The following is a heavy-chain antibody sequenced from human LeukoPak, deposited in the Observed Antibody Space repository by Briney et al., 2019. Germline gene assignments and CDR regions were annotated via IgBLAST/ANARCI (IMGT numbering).Heavy chain of an antibody. CDR3: ARGPQSGWYAFDI. D-gene: IGHD2-15*01. Sequence: PSETLSLTCTVSGGSISSGGYYWSWIRQHPGRGLEWIGYIYYSGSTYYNPSLKSRVTISVDRSKNQFSLKLSSVTAADTAVYYCARGPQSGWYAFDIWGQGTMVTVSS. J-gene: IGHJ3*02. CDR2: IYYSGST. CDR1: GGSISSGGYY. V-gene: IGHV4-31*03.